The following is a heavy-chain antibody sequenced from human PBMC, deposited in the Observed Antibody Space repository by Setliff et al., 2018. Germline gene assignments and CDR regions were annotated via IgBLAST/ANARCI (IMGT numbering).Heavy chain of an antibody. D-gene: IGHD3-10*01. CDR1: GFPLSTSGMC. CDR3: ARMRSRNYGSGSYWLDY. J-gene: IGHJ4*02. CDR2: IDWDDDK. Sequence: SGPTLVNPTQTLTLTCTFSGFPLSTSGMCVSWIRQPPGKALEWLARIDWDDDKYYSTSLKTRLTISKDTSKNQVVLTMTNMDPVDTATYYCARMRSRNYGSGSYWLDYWGQGTLVTVSS. V-gene: IGHV2-70*11.